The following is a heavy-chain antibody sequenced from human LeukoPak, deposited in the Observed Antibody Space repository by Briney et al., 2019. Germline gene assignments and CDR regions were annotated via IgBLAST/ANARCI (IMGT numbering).Heavy chain of an antibody. D-gene: IGHD3-10*01. Sequence: GASVKVSCKASGYTFTSYVISWVRQAPGQGLEWMGWISTYNGNTNYAQKLQGRVTMTTDTSTSTAYMELRSLRSDDTAVYYCASYRKVRGVILASFDPWGQGTLVTVSS. CDR1: GYTFTSYV. J-gene: IGHJ5*02. CDR2: ISTYNGNT. CDR3: ASYRKVRGVILASFDP. V-gene: IGHV1-18*01.